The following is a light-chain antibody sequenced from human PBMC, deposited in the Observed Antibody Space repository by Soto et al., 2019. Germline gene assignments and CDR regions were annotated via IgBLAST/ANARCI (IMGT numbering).Light chain of an antibody. J-gene: IGLJ2*01. Sequence: SYELTQPPSVSVAPGKTARITCGGNNIGSKSVHWYQQKSGQAPVLVIYYDSDRPSGIPERFSGYNAGNTATLTISRVEAWDEADYYCQVWDSSSDHVVFGGGTKVTVL. CDR3: QVWDSSSDHVV. V-gene: IGLV3-21*04. CDR2: YDS. CDR1: NIGSKS.